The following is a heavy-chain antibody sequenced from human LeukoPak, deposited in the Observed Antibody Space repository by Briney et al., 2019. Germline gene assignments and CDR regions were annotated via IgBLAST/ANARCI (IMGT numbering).Heavy chain of an antibody. CDR2: MNPNSGNT. CDR1: GGTFSSYA. CDR3: ARGREYRPTYYDFWSGYYANWFDP. Sequence: GASVKVSCKASGGTFSSYAINWVRQATGQGLEWMGWMNPNSGNTGYAQKFQGRVTITRNTSISTAYMELSSLRSEDTAVYYCARGREYRPTYYDFWSGYYANWFDPWGQGTLVTVSS. D-gene: IGHD3-3*01. V-gene: IGHV1-8*03. J-gene: IGHJ5*02.